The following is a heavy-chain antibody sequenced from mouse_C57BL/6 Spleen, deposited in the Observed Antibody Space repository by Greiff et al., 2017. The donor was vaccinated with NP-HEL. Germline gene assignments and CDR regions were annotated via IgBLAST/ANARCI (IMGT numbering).Heavy chain of an antibody. CDR1: GFTFSSYG. V-gene: IGHV5-6*02. J-gene: IGHJ2*01. CDR3: ATTAQAFDY. Sequence: EVKLEESGGDLVKPGGSLKLSCAASGFTFSSYGMSWVRQTPDKRLEWVATISSGGSYTYYPDSVKGRFTISRDNAKNTLYLQMSSLKSEDTAMYYCATTAQAFDYWGQGTTLTVSS. D-gene: IGHD3-2*02. CDR2: ISSGGSYT.